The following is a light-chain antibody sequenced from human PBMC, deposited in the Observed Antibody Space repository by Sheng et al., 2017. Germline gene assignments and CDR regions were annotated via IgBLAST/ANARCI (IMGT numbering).Light chain of an antibody. J-gene: IGKJ2*01. CDR3: QQYDSLPYT. CDR2: DAS. CDR1: QDISNY. Sequence: DIQMTQSPSSLSASVGDRVTITCQASQDISNYLNWYQQKPGRAPELLIYDASNLETGVPSRFSGSGSRTDFTFTISSLQPEDIGTYYCQQYDSLPYTFGQGTKLE. V-gene: IGKV1-33*01.